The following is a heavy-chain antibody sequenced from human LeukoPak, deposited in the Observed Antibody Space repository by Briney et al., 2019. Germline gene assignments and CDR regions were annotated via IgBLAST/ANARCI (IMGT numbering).Heavy chain of an antibody. CDR1: GYTFTSYY. D-gene: IGHD5-18*01. J-gene: IGHJ4*02. Sequence: ASVKVSCKASGYTFTSYYMHWVRQAPGQGLEWMGIINPSGGSTSYAQKFQGGVTMTRDTSTSTVYMELSSLRSEDTAVYYCARASIQLWLSDYWGQGTLVTVSS. V-gene: IGHV1-46*01. CDR3: ARASIQLWLSDY. CDR2: INPSGGST.